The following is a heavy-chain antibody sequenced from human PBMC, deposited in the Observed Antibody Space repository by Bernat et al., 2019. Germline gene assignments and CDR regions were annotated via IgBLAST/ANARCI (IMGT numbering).Heavy chain of an antibody. Sequence: EVQLVQSGAEVKKPVESLKISCKGSGYSFTSYWIGWVRQMPGKGLEWMGIIYAGDSETTYSPSFQGQVTISADKSISTAYLQWNSLKASDTALYYCARGHSSGCAYFDNWGQGTLVTVSS. CDR1: GYSFTSYW. V-gene: IGHV5-51*01. CDR3: ARGHSSGCAYFDN. J-gene: IGHJ4*02. D-gene: IGHD6-19*01. CDR2: IYAGDSET.